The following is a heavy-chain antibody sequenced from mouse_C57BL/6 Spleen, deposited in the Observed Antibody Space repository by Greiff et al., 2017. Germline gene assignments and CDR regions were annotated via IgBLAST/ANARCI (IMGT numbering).Heavy chain of an antibody. D-gene: IGHD2-1*01. CDR1: GYTFTSYW. V-gene: IGHV1-53*01. CDR2: INPSNGGT. J-gene: IGHJ3*01. CDR3: AREDYGNYGTLWFAY. Sequence: QVQLQQPGTELVKPGASVKLSCKASGYTFTSYWMHWVKQRPGQGLEWIGNINPSNGGTNYNEKFKSKATLTVDKSSSTAYIQLSSLTSEDSAVYYCAREDYGNYGTLWFAYWGQGTLVTVSA.